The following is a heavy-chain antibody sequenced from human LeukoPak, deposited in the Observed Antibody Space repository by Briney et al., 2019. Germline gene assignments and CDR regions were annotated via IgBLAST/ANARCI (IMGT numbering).Heavy chain of an antibody. CDR1: GYTFTDYY. CDR2: MNPSGLKA. Sequence: GASVKVSCKASGYTFTDYYMHWVRQAPGQGLEWMGIMNPSGLKATYAQKFQGRVMMTSDTSTNTVYMQLNSLRSEDTALYYCARAYYYDSSPYAFDIWGQGTMVTVSS. D-gene: IGHD3-22*01. J-gene: IGHJ3*02. V-gene: IGHV1-46*01. CDR3: ARAYYYDSSPYAFDI.